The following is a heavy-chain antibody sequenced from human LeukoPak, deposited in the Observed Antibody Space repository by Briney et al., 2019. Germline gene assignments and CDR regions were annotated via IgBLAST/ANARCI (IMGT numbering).Heavy chain of an antibody. J-gene: IGHJ6*02. D-gene: IGHD5-18*01. Sequence: PGGSLRLSCAASGVTLSTYAMSWARQAPGKGLEWVSGISSSGSGDNTYYADSVKGRFTISRDSSKNTLFLHMNSLRAEDTAVYYCAKDRNVQLWTYYYYGMDVWGQGTTVTVSS. CDR1: GVTLSTYA. V-gene: IGHV3-23*01. CDR2: ISSSGSGDNT. CDR3: AKDRNVQLWTYYYYGMDV.